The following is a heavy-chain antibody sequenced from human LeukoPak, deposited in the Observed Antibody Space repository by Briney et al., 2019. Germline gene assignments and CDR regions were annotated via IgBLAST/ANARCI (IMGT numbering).Heavy chain of an antibody. V-gene: IGHV4-34*01. J-gene: IGHJ4*02. D-gene: IGHD6-19*01. CDR1: GGSFSGYY. Sequence: SETLSLTCAVYGGSFSGYYWSWIRQPPGKGLEWIGEINHSGSTNYNPSLKSRVTISVDTSKNQFSLKLSSVTAADTAVYYCARDVPGIAVAGPLRYWGQGTLVTVSS. CDR2: INHSGST. CDR3: ARDVPGIAVAGPLRY.